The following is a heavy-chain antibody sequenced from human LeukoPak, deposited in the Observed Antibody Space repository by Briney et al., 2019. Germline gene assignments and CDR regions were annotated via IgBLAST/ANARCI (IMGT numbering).Heavy chain of an antibody. V-gene: IGHV3-7*01. CDR3: ARARLPNNWFDP. D-gene: IGHD4-11*01. J-gene: IGHJ5*02. CDR1: GFTLSSYW. CDR2: IKQDGSEK. Sequence: GGSLRLSCAASGFTLSSYWMSWVRQAPGKGLEWVANIKQDGSEKYYVDSVKGRFTISRGNAKNSLYLQMNSLRAEDTAVYYCARARLPNNWFDPWGQGTLVTVSS.